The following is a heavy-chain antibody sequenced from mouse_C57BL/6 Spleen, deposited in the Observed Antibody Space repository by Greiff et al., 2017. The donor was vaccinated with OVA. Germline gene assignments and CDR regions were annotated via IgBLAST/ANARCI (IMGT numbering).Heavy chain of an antibody. V-gene: IGHV1-74*01. D-gene: IGHD1-1*01. J-gene: IGHJ1*03. Sequence: VQLQQPGAELVKPGASVKVSCKASGYTFTSYWMHWVKQRPGQGLEWIGRIHPSDSDTNYNQKFKGKATLTVDKSSSTAYMQLSSLTSEDSAVDYCAMATTVPDWYFDVWGTGTTVTVSS. CDR1: GYTFTSYW. CDR3: AMATTVPDWYFDV. CDR2: IHPSDSDT.